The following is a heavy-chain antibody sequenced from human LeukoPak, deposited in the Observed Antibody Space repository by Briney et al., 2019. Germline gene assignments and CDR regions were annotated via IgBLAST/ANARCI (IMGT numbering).Heavy chain of an antibody. J-gene: IGHJ4*02. CDR2: IYTSGST. CDR1: GGSISSYY. CDR3: ARTSAWNGAPSV. D-gene: IGHD1-1*01. V-gene: IGHV4-4*07. Sequence: SETLSLTCTVSGGSISSYYWSWIRQPAGKGLEWIGRIYTSGSTNYNPSLKSRVTISVEKSKNQFSLKLSSVTAADTAVYYCARTSAWNGAPSVWGQGTLVTVSS.